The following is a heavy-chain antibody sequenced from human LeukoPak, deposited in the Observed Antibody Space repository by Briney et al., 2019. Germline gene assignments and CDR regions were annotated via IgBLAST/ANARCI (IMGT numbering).Heavy chain of an antibody. CDR1: GFTVSSNY. J-gene: IGHJ4*02. CDR2: IYRSGNS. D-gene: IGHD3-10*01. V-gene: IGHV3-53*01. CDR3: AKGHYYGSGSLDY. Sequence: GGSLRLSCAASGFTVSSNYMSWVRQAPGKGLEWVSVIYRSGNSYYADSVKGRFTISRDNSKNTLYLQMNSLRAEDTAVYYCAKGHYYGSGSLDYWGQGTLVTVSS.